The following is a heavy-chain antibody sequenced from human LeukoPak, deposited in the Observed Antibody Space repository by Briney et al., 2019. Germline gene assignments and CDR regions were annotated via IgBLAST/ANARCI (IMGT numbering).Heavy chain of an antibody. CDR2: IYYSGST. CDR1: GGSISSSSYY. V-gene: IGHV4-39*07. Sequence: PSETLSLTCTVSGGSISSSSYYWGWIRQPPGKGLEWIGSIYYSGSTYYNPSLKSRVTISVDTSKNQFSLKLSSVIAADTAVYYCARVVVRGGIDYWGQGTLVTVSS. D-gene: IGHD3-10*01. CDR3: ARVVVRGGIDY. J-gene: IGHJ4*02.